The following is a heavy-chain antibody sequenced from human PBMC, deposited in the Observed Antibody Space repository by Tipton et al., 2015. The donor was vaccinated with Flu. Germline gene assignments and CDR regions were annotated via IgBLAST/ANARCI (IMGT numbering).Heavy chain of an antibody. CDR3: ARGDYGDYDHEADAFDI. D-gene: IGHD4-17*01. V-gene: IGHV4-38-2*02. Sequence: TLSLTCSVSGDSIGSPYFWDWIRQPPGKGLEWIGNIHQAGTTYYNPSLMSRVTITVDRPKNHFSLRLSSVTAADTAMYYCARGDYGDYDHEADAFDIWGQGTLVTVSA. CDR2: IHQAGTT. CDR1: GDSIGSPYF. J-gene: IGHJ3*02.